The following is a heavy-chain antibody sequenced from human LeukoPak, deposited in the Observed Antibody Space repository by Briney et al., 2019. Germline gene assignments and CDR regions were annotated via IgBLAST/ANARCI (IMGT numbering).Heavy chain of an antibody. D-gene: IGHD3-22*01. J-gene: IGHJ4*02. CDR1: GYTFTSYD. CDR3: ARVWYYDQSFDY. Sequence: GASVKVSCKASGYTFTSYDINWVRQATGQGLEWMGWMNPNSGNTGYAQKFQGRVTMTRNTSISTAYMELSSLRSEDTAVYYCARVWYYDQSFDYWGQGTLVTVSS. CDR2: MNPNSGNT. V-gene: IGHV1-8*01.